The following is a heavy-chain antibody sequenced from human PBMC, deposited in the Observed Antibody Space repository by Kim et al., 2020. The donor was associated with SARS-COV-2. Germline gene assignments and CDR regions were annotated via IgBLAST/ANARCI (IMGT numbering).Heavy chain of an antibody. J-gene: IGHJ5*02. CDR1: GYTFTGHY. V-gene: IGHV1-2*02. Sequence: ASVKVSCKASGYTFTGHYIHWVRQAPGQGLEWMGWINPNSGDTNYAQKFQGRVTMTRDTSLSTAYMELSRLRSDDTAFYYCARVGITIIRGAYPFDPWGQGTLVTVSS. CDR3: ARVGITIIRGAYPFDP. CDR2: INPNSGDT. D-gene: IGHD3-10*01.